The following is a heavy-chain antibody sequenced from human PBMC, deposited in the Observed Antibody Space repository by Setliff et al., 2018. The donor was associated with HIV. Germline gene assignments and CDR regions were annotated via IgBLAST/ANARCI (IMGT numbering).Heavy chain of an antibody. J-gene: IGHJ4*02. Sequence: PSQTLSLTCAISGDSVSSNSAAWNWIRQSPSRGLEWLGRTYYRSKWYNDYAVSVKSRITINPDTSKNQFSLQLNSVTPEDTAVYYCARSAGLLWFGELLYDYWGQGTLVTSPQ. CDR2: TYYRSKWYN. D-gene: IGHD3-10*01. CDR3: ARSAGLLWFGELLYDY. V-gene: IGHV6-1*01. CDR1: GDSVSSNSAA.